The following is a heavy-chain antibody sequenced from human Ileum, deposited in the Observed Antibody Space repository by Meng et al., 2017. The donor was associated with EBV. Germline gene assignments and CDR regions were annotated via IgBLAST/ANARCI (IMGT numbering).Heavy chain of an antibody. CDR3: ARDGYSSGSD. Sequence: HGQLEGSGPGLLKPSETLSLTCSVSGGSVSSGGNYWSWIRQPPGKGLEWIGYIYNSGSTNYNPSLKSRVTISVDTSKNQFSLKLSSVTAADTAVYYCARDGYSSGSDWGQGTLVTVSS. CDR1: GGSVSSGGNY. D-gene: IGHD6-19*01. J-gene: IGHJ4*02. V-gene: IGHV4-61*08. CDR2: IYNSGST.